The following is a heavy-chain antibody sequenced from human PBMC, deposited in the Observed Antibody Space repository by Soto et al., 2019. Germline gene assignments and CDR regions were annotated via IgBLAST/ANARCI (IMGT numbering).Heavy chain of an antibody. J-gene: IGHJ4*02. D-gene: IGHD3-10*02. CDR2: ISANGGST. V-gene: IGHV3-23*01. CDR3: AKSRCSF. Sequence: EVQLLESGGGLVQPGGSLRLSCTGSGFTFSNYAMSWVRQAPGKGLEWVSGISANGGSTYYADSVKGRFTISRDNSNNTLFLHVNSLRVEDTAVYYCAKSRCSFWGQGTQVTVSS. CDR1: GFTFSNYA.